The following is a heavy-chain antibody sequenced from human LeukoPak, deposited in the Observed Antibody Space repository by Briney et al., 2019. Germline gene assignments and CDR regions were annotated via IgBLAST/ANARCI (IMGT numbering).Heavy chain of an antibody. CDR3: ARVPGHYYGRFDP. D-gene: IGHD3-10*01. J-gene: IGHJ5*02. Sequence: PSETLSLTCTVSGGSINSSYYYWGWIRQPPGKGLEWIGSIYYSGSTYYNPSLKSRVTISVDTSKNHFSLKLSSVTATDTAVYYCARVPGHYYGRFDPWGQGTLVTVSS. V-gene: IGHV4-39*07. CDR1: GGSINSSYYY. CDR2: IYYSGST.